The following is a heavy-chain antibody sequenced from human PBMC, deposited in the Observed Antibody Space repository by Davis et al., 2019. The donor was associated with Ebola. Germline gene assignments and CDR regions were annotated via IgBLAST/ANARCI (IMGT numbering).Heavy chain of an antibody. CDR3: AKDWRRDTKIAVGITWIDY. Sequence: PGGSLRLSCAASGFTFSNYAMNWFPQAPGKGLEWVPTISGSGDSTYYADSVKARFTIPRDDSKNTLYLQMTSLRAEDTAVFYCAKDWRRDTKIAVGITWIDYWGQGTLVTVSS. D-gene: IGHD3-22*01. CDR2: ISGSGDST. CDR1: GFTFSNYA. V-gene: IGHV3-23*01. J-gene: IGHJ4*02.